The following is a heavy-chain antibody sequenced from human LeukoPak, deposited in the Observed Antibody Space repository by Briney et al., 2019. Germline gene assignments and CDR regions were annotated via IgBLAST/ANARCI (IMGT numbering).Heavy chain of an antibody. J-gene: IGHJ4*02. CDR1: GYTFTSYD. CDR3: GRGGEEMATIVY. D-gene: IGHD5-24*01. CDR2: MNPNNGNT. V-gene: IGHV1-8*01. Sequence: ASVKVSCTASGYTFTSYDINWVRQAAGQGLEWMGWMNPNNGNTGYAQKFQGRLTMTRDASISTAYMELSSLRSEDTAVYYCGRGGEEMATIVYWGQGTLVTVSS.